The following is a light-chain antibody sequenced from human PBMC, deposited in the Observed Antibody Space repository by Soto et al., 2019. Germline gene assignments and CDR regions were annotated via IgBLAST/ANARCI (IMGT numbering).Light chain of an antibody. CDR1: QIVSSSY. V-gene: IGKV3-20*01. Sequence: EIVLTQSPGTLSLSPGERATLSCRASQIVSSSYLSWYQQKPGQAPRLLIHCASTRAPGIPARFSGSGSGTEFTLTISSLQSEDFAVYYFQKHGFSPRTFGQGTRLEIK. J-gene: IGKJ5*01. CDR3: QKHGFSPRT. CDR2: CAS.